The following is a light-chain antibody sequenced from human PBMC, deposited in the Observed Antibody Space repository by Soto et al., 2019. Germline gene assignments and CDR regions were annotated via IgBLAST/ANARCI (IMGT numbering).Light chain of an antibody. CDR1: QSISSY. J-gene: IGKJ3*01. CDR2: DAS. V-gene: IGKV3-11*01. Sequence: EIVLTQSPATLSLSPGERATLSCRASQSISSYLAWYQQKPGQAPRLLIYDASNRATGIPARFSGRGSGTDFTLTISSLEPEDFAVYYCQQRSNWPLLFTFGPVTKVDVK. CDR3: QQRSNWPLLFT.